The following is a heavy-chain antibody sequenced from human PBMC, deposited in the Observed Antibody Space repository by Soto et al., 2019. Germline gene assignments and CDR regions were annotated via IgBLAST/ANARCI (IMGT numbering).Heavy chain of an antibody. Sequence: PGGSLRLSCAASGFTFSSYAMSWVRQAPGKGLEWVSAISGSGGSTYYADSVKGRFTISRDNSKNTLYLQMNSLRAEDTAVYYCAKVGLGCSSTSCYDGTDYWGQGTLVTVSS. CDR1: GFTFSSYA. CDR3: AKVGLGCSSTSCYDGTDY. J-gene: IGHJ4*02. CDR2: ISGSGGST. D-gene: IGHD2-2*01. V-gene: IGHV3-23*01.